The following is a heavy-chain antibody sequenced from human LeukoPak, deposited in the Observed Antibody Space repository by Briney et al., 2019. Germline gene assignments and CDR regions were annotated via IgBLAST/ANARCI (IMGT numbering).Heavy chain of an antibody. CDR1: GYNLSELS. CDR2: FEPENGET. J-gene: IGHJ5*02. V-gene: IGHV1-24*01. D-gene: IGHD3-22*01. Sequence: GASVKVSCKVSGYNLSELSIHWVRQAPGKGLEWMGGFEPENGETIYSQKFQGRVTMTEDTSTDTAYMELSSLRSEDTAVYYCATEKWHSSSWYLRGRWFDPWGQETLVTVSS. CDR3: ATEKWHSSSWYLRGRWFDP.